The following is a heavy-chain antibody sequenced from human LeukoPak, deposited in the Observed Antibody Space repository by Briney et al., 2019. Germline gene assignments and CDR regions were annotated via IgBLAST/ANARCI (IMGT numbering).Heavy chain of an antibody. J-gene: IGHJ4*02. V-gene: IGHV1-46*01. CDR3: ARGDYGGNSGEGEYFDY. D-gene: IGHD4-23*01. CDR2: INPSGGST. CDR1: GYTFTSYY. Sequence: ASVKVSCKASGYTFTSYYMHWVRQAPGQGLEWMGIINPSGGSTSYAQKFQGGVTMTRDTSTSTVYMELSSLRSEDTAVYYCARGDYGGNSGEGEYFDYWGQGTLVTVSS.